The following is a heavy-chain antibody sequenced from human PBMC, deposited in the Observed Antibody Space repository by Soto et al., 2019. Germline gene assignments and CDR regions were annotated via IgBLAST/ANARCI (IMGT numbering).Heavy chain of an antibody. CDR2: ISWNSGSI. CDR3: AKGHGYSSGWYDYYYYYMDV. Sequence: EVQLVESGGGLVQPGRSLRLSCAASGFTFDDYAMHWVGQAPGKGLEWVSGISWNSGSIGYADSVKGRFTISRDNAKNSLYLQMNSLRAEDTALYYCAKGHGYSSGWYDYYYYYMDVWGKGTTVTVSS. V-gene: IGHV3-9*01. CDR1: GFTFDDYA. J-gene: IGHJ6*03. D-gene: IGHD6-19*01.